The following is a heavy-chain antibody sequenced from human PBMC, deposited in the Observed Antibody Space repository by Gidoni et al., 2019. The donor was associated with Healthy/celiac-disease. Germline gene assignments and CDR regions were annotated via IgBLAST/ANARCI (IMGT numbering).Heavy chain of an antibody. J-gene: IGHJ4*02. Sequence: QVQLVQSGAEVKKPGSSVKVSCKASGGTFSSYSIIWVRQAPGQGLEWMGRIIPILGIANYAQKFQGRVTITADKSTSTAYMELSSLRSEDTAVYYCARDYYGPPSQYYYGSGSYYPYDYWGQGTLVTVSS. D-gene: IGHD3-10*01. CDR2: IIPILGIA. V-gene: IGHV1-69*04. CDR1: GGTFSSYS. CDR3: ARDYYGPPSQYYYGSGSYYPYDY.